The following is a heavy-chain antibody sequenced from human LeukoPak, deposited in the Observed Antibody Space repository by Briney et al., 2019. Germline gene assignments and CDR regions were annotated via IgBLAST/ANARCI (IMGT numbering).Heavy chain of an antibody. CDR3: AGETGFYDSSGYLTGSTDY. Sequence: GGSLRLSCAVSGFTFSSYSMNWVRQAPGKGLEWVSYISSSSSTIYYADSVKGRFTISRDNAKNSLYLQMNSLRAEDTAVYYCAGETGFYDSSGYLTGSTDYWGQGTLVTVSS. D-gene: IGHD3-22*01. J-gene: IGHJ4*02. V-gene: IGHV3-48*01. CDR2: ISSSSSTI. CDR1: GFTFSSYS.